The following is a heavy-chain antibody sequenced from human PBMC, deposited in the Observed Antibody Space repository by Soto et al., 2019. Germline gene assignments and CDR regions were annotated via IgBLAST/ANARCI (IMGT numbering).Heavy chain of an antibody. CDR2: IYYSGST. Sequence: SETLSLTCTVSSGSITSSTYYWSWIRQPPGKGLEWIGYIYYSGSTNYNPSLKSRVTISVDTSKNQFSLKLSSVTAADTAVYYCASVTRTCISTSCYRYYYGMDVWGQGTTVTVSS. CDR1: SGSITSSTYY. J-gene: IGHJ6*02. V-gene: IGHV4-61*01. CDR3: ASVTRTCISTSCYRYYYGMDV. D-gene: IGHD2-2*02.